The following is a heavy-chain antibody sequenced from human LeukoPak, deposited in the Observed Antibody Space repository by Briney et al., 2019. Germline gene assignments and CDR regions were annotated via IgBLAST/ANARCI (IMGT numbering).Heavy chain of an antibody. V-gene: IGHV4-39*07. Sequence: PSETLSLTRTVSGDSINYKTYFWGWIRQPPGKGLEWIVEINHSGSTNYNPSLKSRVTISVDTSKNQFSLKLSSVTAADTAVYYCARVFGAVYSDYWGQGTLVTVSS. CDR2: INHSGST. CDR3: ARVFGAVYSDY. D-gene: IGHD4/OR15-4a*01. J-gene: IGHJ4*02. CDR1: GDSINYKTYF.